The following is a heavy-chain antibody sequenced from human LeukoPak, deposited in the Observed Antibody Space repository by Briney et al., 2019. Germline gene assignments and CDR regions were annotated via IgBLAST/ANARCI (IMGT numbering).Heavy chain of an antibody. CDR2: ISYDGSNK. CDR3: ARYSSGWYYFDY. Sequence: GGSLRLSCAASGFTFSSYAMHWVRQAPGKGLEWVAVISYDGSNKYYADSVKGRFTISRDNSKNTLYLQMNSLRAEDTAVYYCARYSSGWYYFDYWGQGTLVTVSS. D-gene: IGHD6-19*01. CDR1: GFTFSSYA. J-gene: IGHJ4*02. V-gene: IGHV3-30-3*01.